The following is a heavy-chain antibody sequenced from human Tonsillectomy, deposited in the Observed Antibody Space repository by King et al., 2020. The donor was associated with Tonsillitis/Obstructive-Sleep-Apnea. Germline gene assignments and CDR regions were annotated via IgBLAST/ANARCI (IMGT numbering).Heavy chain of an antibody. CDR3: AKDLVEDDYGGRVIPYYIDF. CDR1: GFTFSNYA. Sequence: VQLVESGGGLVQPGGSLRLSCAASGFTFSNYAMTWVRQAPGKGLEWVSTISGSGVSTYYADSVKGRFTISRDNSKNTLYLQMNSLRVDDTAVYYCAKDLVEDDYGGRVIPYYIDFWGQGTLVTVSS. D-gene: IGHD4-23*01. CDR2: ISGSGVST. V-gene: IGHV3-23*04. J-gene: IGHJ4*02.